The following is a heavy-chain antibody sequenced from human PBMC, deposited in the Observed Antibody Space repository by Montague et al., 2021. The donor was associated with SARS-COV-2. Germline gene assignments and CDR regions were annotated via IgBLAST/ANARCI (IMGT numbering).Heavy chain of an antibody. CDR1: GASIRGNP. CDR2: VRDTGTT. Sequence: SETLSLTCGVFGASIRGNPWSWLRKPPGKGLEWIGDVRDTGTTNYNPSVRSRANIFVDTSKAQFSLTLTSVNAADTAAYYCARFVKTGTTSAFDRWGQGTLVIVSS. J-gene: IGHJ1*01. D-gene: IGHD3-3*02. CDR3: ARFVKTGTTSAFDR. V-gene: IGHV4-59*01.